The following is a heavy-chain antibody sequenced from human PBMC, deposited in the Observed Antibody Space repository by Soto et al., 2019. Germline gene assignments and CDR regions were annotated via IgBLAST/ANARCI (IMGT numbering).Heavy chain of an antibody. CDR3: ERVANIKVGGIKNYYFAS. CDR1: GFNFGSYG. D-gene: IGHD1-26*01. CDR2: ISAVSSYI. Sequence: GGSLRLSCDASGFNFGSYGMYWVRQAPGKRLEWVSSISAVSSYIYYGDSVKGRFTISRDNAKNSMFLQMDSLTVEDTAVYYCERVANIKVGGIKNYYFASWGQGIPVTVSS. J-gene: IGHJ4*02. V-gene: IGHV3-21*01.